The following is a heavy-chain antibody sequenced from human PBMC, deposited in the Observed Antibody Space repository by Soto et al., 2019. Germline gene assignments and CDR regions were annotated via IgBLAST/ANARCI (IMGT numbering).Heavy chain of an antibody. CDR3: ARDGVSGFYVYGDKNWFDP. V-gene: IGHV6-1*01. D-gene: IGHD4-17*01. CDR1: GDSVSSNSAA. J-gene: IGHJ5*02. CDR2: TYYRSKWYN. Sequence: QVQLQQSGPGLVKPSQTLSLTCAISGDSVSSNSAARNWIRQSPSRGLEWLGRTYYRSKWYNDYAVSVKSRITINPDTSKNQFSLQLNSVTPEDTAVYYCARDGVSGFYVYGDKNWFDPWGQGTLVTVSS.